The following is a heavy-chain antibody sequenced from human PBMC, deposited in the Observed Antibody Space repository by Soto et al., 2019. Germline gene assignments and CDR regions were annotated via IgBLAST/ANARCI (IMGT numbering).Heavy chain of an antibody. D-gene: IGHD6-19*01. CDR2: ISYDGSNK. J-gene: IGHJ4*02. Sequence: GGSLRLSCAASGFTFSSYGMHWVRQAPGKGLEWVAVISYDGSNKYYADSVKGRFTISRDNSKNTLYLQMNSLRAEDTAVYYCAILSSGWYVEPSPALDYWGQGTLVTVSS. CDR1: GFTFSSYG. V-gene: IGHV3-30*03. CDR3: AILSSGWYVEPSPALDY.